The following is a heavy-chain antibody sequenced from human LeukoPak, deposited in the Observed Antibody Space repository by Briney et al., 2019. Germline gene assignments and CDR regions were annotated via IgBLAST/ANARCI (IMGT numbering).Heavy chain of an antibody. CDR3: ARVGTAMYPHRDY. D-gene: IGHD5-18*01. Sequence: GGSLRLSCAASEFTFSDYYMSWIRQAPGKGLEWVSYISSSSSTIYYADSVKGRFTISRDNAKNSLYLQMNSLRAEDTAVYYCARVGTAMYPHRDYWGQGTLVTVSS. CDR2: ISSSSSTI. J-gene: IGHJ4*02. V-gene: IGHV3-11*04. CDR1: EFTFSDYY.